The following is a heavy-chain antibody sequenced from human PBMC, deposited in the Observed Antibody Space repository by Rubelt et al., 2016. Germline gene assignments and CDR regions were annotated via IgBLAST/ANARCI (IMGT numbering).Heavy chain of an antibody. Sequence: GGYYWSWIRQHPGKGLEWIGYIYYSGSTYYNPSLKSRVTISVDTSKNQFSLKLSSVTAADTAVYYCARGYDTAAWGYWGQGTLVTVSS. D-gene: IGHD5-12*01. CDR2: IYYSGST. J-gene: IGHJ4*02. CDR3: ARGYDTAAWGY. V-gene: IGHV4-31*02. CDR1: GGYY.